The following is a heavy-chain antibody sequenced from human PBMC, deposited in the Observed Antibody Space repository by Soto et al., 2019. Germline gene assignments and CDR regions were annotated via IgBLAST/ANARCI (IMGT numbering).Heavy chain of an antibody. V-gene: IGHV4-31*03. D-gene: IGHD3-10*01. Sequence: QVQLQESGPGLVKPSQTLSLTCTVSGGSISSGGYYWSWIRQHPGKGLEWIGYIYYSGSTYYNPSLKSXXTXSXXTSKNQFPLKLSSVTAADTAVYYCARAGGVLLWHNWGQGTLVTVSS. CDR2: IYYSGST. J-gene: IGHJ4*02. CDR1: GGSISSGGYY. CDR3: ARAGGVLLWHN.